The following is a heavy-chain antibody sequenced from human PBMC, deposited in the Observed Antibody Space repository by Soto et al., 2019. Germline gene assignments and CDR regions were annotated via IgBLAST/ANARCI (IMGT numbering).Heavy chain of an antibody. J-gene: IGHJ6*03. D-gene: IGHD3-3*01. CDR3: AKGLRGSGSDFYYYYMDV. Sequence: GGSLRLSCAASRFTFSSYAMSWVRQAPGKGLEWVSGISGSGGNTYYADSVKGRFTISRDNSENTLYLQMNSLRAEDTAVYYYAKGLRGSGSDFYYYYMDVWGKGTTVTVSS. V-gene: IGHV3-23*01. CDR2: ISGSGGNT. CDR1: RFTFSSYA.